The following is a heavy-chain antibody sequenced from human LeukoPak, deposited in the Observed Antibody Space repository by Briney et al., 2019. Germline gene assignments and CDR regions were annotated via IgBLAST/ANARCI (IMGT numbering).Heavy chain of an antibody. CDR2: INTDGSST. Sequence: PGGSVRLSCAASGFTFSSYWMHWVRQAPGKGLVWVSRINTDGSSTSYADSVKGRFTISRDNAKNTLYLQMNSLRAEDTALYYCARDLGAYYDSSDNWFDPWGQGTLVTVSS. CDR3: ARDLGAYYDSSDNWFDP. J-gene: IGHJ5*02. V-gene: IGHV3-74*01. CDR1: GFTFSSYW. D-gene: IGHD3-22*01.